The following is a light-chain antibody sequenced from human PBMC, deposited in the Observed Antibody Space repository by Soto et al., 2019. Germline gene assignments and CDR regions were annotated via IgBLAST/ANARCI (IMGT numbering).Light chain of an antibody. Sequence: EIVLTQSPATLSLSPGQRATLSCRASQSVTRYLAWYQQKPGQAPRFLIFDASNRATGVPLRFSGSGSGTVFTLTISSLEPEDFAVYDGQQRDTRPITFGQGTRLEI. V-gene: IGKV3-11*01. CDR3: QQRDTRPIT. J-gene: IGKJ5*01. CDR2: DAS. CDR1: QSVTRY.